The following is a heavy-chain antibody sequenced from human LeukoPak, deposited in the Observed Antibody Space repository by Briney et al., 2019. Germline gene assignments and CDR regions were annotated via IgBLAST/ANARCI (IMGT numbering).Heavy chain of an antibody. D-gene: IGHD3-9*01. Sequence: PGGSLRLSCAASGFRFSDFFMTWIRQAPGKGLESVSYISSPGSTIYYADSVKGRFTISRDNAKNSLYLQMNSLRAEDTAVYFCAREVGYDILTGYYPGWFDPWGQGTLVTVSS. V-gene: IGHV3-11*04. CDR1: GFRFSDFF. CDR2: ISSPGSTI. J-gene: IGHJ5*02. CDR3: AREVGYDILTGYYPGWFDP.